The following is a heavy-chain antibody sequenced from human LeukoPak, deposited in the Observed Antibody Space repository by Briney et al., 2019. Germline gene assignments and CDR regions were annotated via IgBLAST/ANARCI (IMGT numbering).Heavy chain of an antibody. Sequence: PGGSLRLSCAASGFTFSSYSMNWVRQAPGKGLEWVSVIYSGGSTYYADSVKGRFTISRDNSKNTLYLQMNSLRAEDTAVYYCARDLPIDYWGQGTLVTVSS. J-gene: IGHJ4*02. CDR1: GFTFSSYS. CDR2: IYSGGST. V-gene: IGHV3-53*01. CDR3: ARDLPIDY.